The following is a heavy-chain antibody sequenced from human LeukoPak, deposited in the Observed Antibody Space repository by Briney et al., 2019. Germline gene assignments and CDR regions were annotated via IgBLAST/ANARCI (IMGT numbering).Heavy chain of an antibody. J-gene: IGHJ2*01. V-gene: IGHV3-7*03. CDR2: IKQDGSEK. CDR3: ARVGRWDVPPLTTWYFDL. D-gene: IGHD4-11*01. Sequence: PGGSLRLSCAASGFTFSSYWMSWVRQAPGKGLEWVANIKQDGSEKYYVDSVKGRFTISRDNAKKSLYLQMNSLRAEDTAVYYCARVGRWDVPPLTTWYFDLWGRGTLVTVSS. CDR1: GFTFSSYW.